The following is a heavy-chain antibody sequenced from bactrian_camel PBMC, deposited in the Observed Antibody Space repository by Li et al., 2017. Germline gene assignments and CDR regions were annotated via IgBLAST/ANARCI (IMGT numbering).Heavy chain of an antibody. V-gene: IGHV3S1*01. CDR3: AAAFMSGWVY. CDR2: INSGSDYI. CDR1: GFTFSGYW. J-gene: IGHJ4*01. D-gene: IGHD5*01. Sequence: VQLVESGGDLVQPGGSLTLSCTASGFTFSGYWMYWVRQTPAKGLEWVSNINSGSDYIDYVDSVEGRFTSSRDNTKNTMYLQMNSLKSEDTGLHYCAAAFMSGWVYWGQGTQVTVS.